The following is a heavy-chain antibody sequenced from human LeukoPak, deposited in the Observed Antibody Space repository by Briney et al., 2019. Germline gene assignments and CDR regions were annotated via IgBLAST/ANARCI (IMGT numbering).Heavy chain of an antibody. J-gene: IGHJ4*02. Sequence: GGSLRLSCAASGFTFSSYGMHWVRQAPGKGLEWVAFIRYEGSNKYYADSVKGRFTVSRDNSKNTLYLQMNSLRAEDTAVYYCAKVTRSVRFLAVLDYWGQGTLVTVSS. CDR1: GFTFSSYG. CDR3: AKVTRSVRFLAVLDY. D-gene: IGHD3-3*01. V-gene: IGHV3-30*02. CDR2: IRYEGSNK.